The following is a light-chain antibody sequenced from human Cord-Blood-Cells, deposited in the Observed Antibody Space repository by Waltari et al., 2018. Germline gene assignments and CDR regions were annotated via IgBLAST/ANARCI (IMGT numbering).Light chain of an antibody. J-gene: IGLJ3*02. V-gene: IGLV2-14*03. Sequence: QSALTQPASVSGSPGQSITISCTGTSSDVGGYNYVPWYQPHPGKAPHLMLYDFSNRPAGVSNRFSASKSGNTASLTISGLQAEDEADYYCSSYTSSSTWVFGGGTKLTVL. CDR3: SSYTSSSTWV. CDR1: SSDVGGYNY. CDR2: DFS.